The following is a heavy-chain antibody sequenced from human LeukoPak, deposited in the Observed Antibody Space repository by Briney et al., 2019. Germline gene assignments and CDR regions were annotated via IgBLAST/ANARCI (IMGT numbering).Heavy chain of an antibody. Sequence: GGSLSLSCAASGFTFSSYAMSWVRQAPGKGLEWVSSISGSGGSTYYADSVKGRFTISRDNSKNTLYLQMNSLRAEDTAVYYCAIIAVAGTTDFDYWGQGTLVTVSS. V-gene: IGHV3-23*01. J-gene: IGHJ4*02. CDR2: ISGSGGST. CDR3: AIIAVAGTTDFDY. D-gene: IGHD6-19*01. CDR1: GFTFSSYA.